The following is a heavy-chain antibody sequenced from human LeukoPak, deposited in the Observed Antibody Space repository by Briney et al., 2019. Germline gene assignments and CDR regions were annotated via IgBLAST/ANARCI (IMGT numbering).Heavy chain of an antibody. CDR2: IIPIFGTA. Sequence: GASVKVSCKASGGTFSSYAISWVRQAPGQGLEWMGGIIPIFGTANYAQKFQGRVTITADESTSTAYMELSSLRSEDTAVYYCARERGYSYGRGEFDYWAREPWSPSP. D-gene: IGHD5-18*01. CDR1: GGTFSSYA. J-gene: IGHJ4*02. V-gene: IGHV1-69*13. CDR3: ARERGYSYGRGEFDY.